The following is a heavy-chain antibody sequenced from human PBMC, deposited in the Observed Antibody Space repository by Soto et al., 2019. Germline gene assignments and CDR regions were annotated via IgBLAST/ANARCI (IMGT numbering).Heavy chain of an antibody. D-gene: IGHD5-12*01. J-gene: IGHJ4*02. CDR3: ARDGYNSYYFDY. CDR1: GGPISGFY. V-gene: IGHV4-59*01. Sequence: NPSETVSLTCTASGGPISGFYWSWIRQPPGKAPEWIAYIYDSGSANYNPSLRSRVIISVDTSNNQFSLKLTSVTAADTAVYYCARDGYNSYYFDYWGQGTLVTVSS. CDR2: IYDSGSA.